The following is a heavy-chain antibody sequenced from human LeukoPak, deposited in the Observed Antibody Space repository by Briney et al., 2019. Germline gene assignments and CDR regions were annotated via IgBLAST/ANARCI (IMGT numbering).Heavy chain of an antibody. CDR1: GFTFSSYW. V-gene: IGHV3-7*01. CDR3: TQNLVAAAGDH. CDR2: IKPDGSVG. Sequence: GGSLRLSCAASGFTFSSYWMTWVRQAPGRGLEWVANIKPDGSVGYYVDSVRGRFIISRDNAGNSLYLQMNSLRVEDTAVYYCTQNLVAAAGDHWGQGTLLIVSS. J-gene: IGHJ4*02. D-gene: IGHD6-13*01.